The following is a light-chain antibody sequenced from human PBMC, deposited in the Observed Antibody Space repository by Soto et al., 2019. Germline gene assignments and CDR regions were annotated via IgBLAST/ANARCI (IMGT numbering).Light chain of an antibody. CDR3: YSYTSSSTYV. Sequence: ALTQPASVSGSPGQSITISCSGTSSDVGAYNYVSWYQQHPAKAPKLMIYDVSNRPSGVSDRFSGSKSGNTASLTISGLQAEDEADYYCYSYTSSSTYVFGSGTKLTVL. V-gene: IGLV2-14*01. J-gene: IGLJ1*01. CDR1: SSDVGAYNY. CDR2: DVS.